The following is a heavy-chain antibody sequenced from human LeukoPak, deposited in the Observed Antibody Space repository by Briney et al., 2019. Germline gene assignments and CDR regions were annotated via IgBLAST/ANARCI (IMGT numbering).Heavy chain of an antibody. J-gene: IGHJ4*02. V-gene: IGHV3-23*01. D-gene: IGHD4-11*01. CDR2: ISGSGGST. CDR1: GFTFSSYA. CDR3: AKDAHYSNYVDYFDY. Sequence: PGGSLRLSCAASGFTFSSYAMRSVRQAPGKGLEWVSAISGSGGSTYYAYSVKGRFTISRDNSKNTLYLQMNSLRAEDTAVYYCAKDAHYSNYVDYFDYWGQGTLVTVSS.